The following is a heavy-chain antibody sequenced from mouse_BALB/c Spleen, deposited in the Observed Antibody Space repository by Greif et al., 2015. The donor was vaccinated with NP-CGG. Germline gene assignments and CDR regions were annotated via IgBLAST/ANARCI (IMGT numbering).Heavy chain of an antibody. CDR1: GYSFTGYY. Sequence: VQLQQPGPELVKPGASVKISCKASGYSFTGYYMHWVKQSHVKSPEWIGRINPYNGVTSYNQNFKDKASLTVDKSSSAADMEPHSLTSEDSAVYYCARGDYYGYGYLGQGTTRTVSS. V-gene: IGHV1-31*01. CDR2: INPYNGVT. J-gene: IGHJ2*01. CDR3: ARGDYYGYGY. D-gene: IGHD1-2*01.